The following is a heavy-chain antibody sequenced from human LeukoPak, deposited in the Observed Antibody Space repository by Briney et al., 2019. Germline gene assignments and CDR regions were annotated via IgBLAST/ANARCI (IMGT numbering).Heavy chain of an antibody. CDR2: LWYDGSNK. J-gene: IGHJ5*02. CDR3: AKDCLTRCNWFDP. V-gene: IGHV3-30*02. Sequence: GRSLRLSCAASGFTFSSYDMHWVPQAPGKGLEGVAFLWYDGSNKYYADSVKGLFTISRDISKNTLYLQMNSLRAEDTAVYYCAKDCLTRCNWFDPWGPGTLVTVSS. CDR1: GFTFSSYD. D-gene: IGHD5/OR15-5a*01.